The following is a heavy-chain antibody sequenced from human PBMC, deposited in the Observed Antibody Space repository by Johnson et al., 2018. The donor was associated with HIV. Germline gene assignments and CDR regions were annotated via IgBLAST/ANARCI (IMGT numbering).Heavy chain of an antibody. V-gene: IGHV3-30*04. CDR2: ISYDGSYN. CDR3: ARDQGIEMAGYDGFDI. D-gene: IGHD5-24*01. Sequence: QVQLVESGGGLVQPGRSLRLSCAASGFTFSTYALHWVRQAPGKGLEWVAVISYDGSYNYYADSVKGRFTISRDNSKNTLYLQMNSLRAEDTAVYYCARDQGIEMAGYDGFDIWGQGTMVTVSS. J-gene: IGHJ3*02. CDR1: GFTFSTYA.